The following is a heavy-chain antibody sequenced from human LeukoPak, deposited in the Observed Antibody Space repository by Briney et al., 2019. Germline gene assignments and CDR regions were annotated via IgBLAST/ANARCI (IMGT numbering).Heavy chain of an antibody. D-gene: IGHD5-12*01. J-gene: IGHJ4*02. V-gene: IGHV3-33*01. Sequence: HTGGSLRLSCVMSGFTFSTHGFHWVRQAPGKGLEWVSVIWHDGGRKEYADSVRGRFTISRDNSNLYLQMNSLRAEDTAIYYCARDIGNSGFNLDYWGQGTPVTVSS. CDR1: GFTFSTHG. CDR2: IWHDGGRK. CDR3: ARDIGNSGFNLDY.